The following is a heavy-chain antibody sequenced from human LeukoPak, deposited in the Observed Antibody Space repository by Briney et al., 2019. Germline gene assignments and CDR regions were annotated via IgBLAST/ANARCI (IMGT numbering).Heavy chain of an antibody. Sequence: GGSLRLSCAASGFTFSDYYMSWLRQTPGKGLEWVASIKEDGSERQYVDSVKGRFSISRDNTKGSLFLQLNSLRAEDTAVYYCARARSALERRTFEYWGRGTLVIVSS. CDR2: IKEDGSER. CDR1: GFTFSDYY. V-gene: IGHV3-7*03. D-gene: IGHD1-1*01. CDR3: ARARSALERRTFEY. J-gene: IGHJ4*02.